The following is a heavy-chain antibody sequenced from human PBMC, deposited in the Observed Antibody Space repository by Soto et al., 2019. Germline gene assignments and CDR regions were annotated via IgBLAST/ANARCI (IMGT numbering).Heavy chain of an antibody. CDR2: ISGSGGST. CDR3: AKVMVKNWFDP. V-gene: IGHV3-23*01. Sequence: GASLRLSCAASGFTFSSYAMSWVRQVPGKGLEWVSAISGSGGSTYYADSVKGRFTISIDNSKKTLYLQMNSLRADDTAVYYCAKVMVKNWFDPWGQGTPVTVSS. J-gene: IGHJ5*02. D-gene: IGHD5-18*01. CDR1: GFTFSSYA.